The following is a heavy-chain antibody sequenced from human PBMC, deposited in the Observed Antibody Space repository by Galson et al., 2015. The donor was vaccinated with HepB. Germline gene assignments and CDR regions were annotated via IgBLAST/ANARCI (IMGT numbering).Heavy chain of an antibody. V-gene: IGHV6-1*01. CDR3: ARGRMVLGYRSSTSCYSPYYYYGMDV. CDR2: TYYRSKWYN. Sequence: CAISGDSVSSNSAAWNWIRQSPSRGLEWLGRTYYRSKWYNDYAVSVKSRITINPDTSKNQFSLQLNSVTPEDTAVYYCARGRMVLGYRSSTSCYSPYYYYGMDVWGQGTTVTVSS. CDR1: GDSVSSNSAA. J-gene: IGHJ6*02. D-gene: IGHD2-2*01.